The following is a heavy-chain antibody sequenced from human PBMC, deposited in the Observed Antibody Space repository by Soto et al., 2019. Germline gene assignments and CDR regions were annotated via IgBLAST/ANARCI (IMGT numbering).Heavy chain of an antibody. CDR2: TSAGGGRT. J-gene: IGHJ1*01. CDR1: GFTFSYYA. CDR3: AKDLGKAVTGLLYFQH. V-gene: IGHV3-23*01. D-gene: IGHD6-19*01. Sequence: EVQLLESGGGLVQPGGSLRVSCEVSGFTFSYYAMSWVRQAPGKGLEWVSTSAGGGRTYYANSVKGRFTISRDNSRSTLYLQMNSLRADDTAVYSCAKDLGKAVTGLLYFQHWGQGTLVTVSS.